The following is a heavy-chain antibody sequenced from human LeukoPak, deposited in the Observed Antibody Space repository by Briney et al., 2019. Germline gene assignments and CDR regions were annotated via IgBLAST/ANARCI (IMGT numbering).Heavy chain of an antibody. CDR2: ISYDGSNK. CDR1: GFTFSSYG. D-gene: IGHD6-19*01. J-gene: IGHJ6*02. CDR3: ARASSGWYDVTGDYYYYYGMDV. V-gene: IGHV3-30*03. Sequence: GRSLRLSCAASGFTFSSYGMHWVRQAPGKGLEWVAAISYDGSNKYYADSVKGRFTISRDNSKNTLYLQMNSLRAEDTAVYYCARASSGWYDVTGDYYYYYGMDVWGQGTTVTVSS.